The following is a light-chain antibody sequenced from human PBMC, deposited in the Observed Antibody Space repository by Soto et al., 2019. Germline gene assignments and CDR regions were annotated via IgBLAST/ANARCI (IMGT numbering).Light chain of an antibody. Sequence: EIVMTQSPATLSVSPGDRATLSCRASQSVDNDLAWYQQKPGQPPRLLIYDASTRATGIPARFSGSQSGTEFNHTISSLLSEDFAVYSCQQYNTWPLTFGGGTKVEIK. V-gene: IGKV3D-15*01. CDR1: QSVDND. J-gene: IGKJ4*02. CDR3: QQYNTWPLT. CDR2: DAS.